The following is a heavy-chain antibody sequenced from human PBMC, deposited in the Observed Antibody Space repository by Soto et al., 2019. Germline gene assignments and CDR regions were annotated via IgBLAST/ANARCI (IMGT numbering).Heavy chain of an antibody. J-gene: IGHJ4*02. CDR2: ISGSGGGT. Sequence: EVQLLESGGGLVQPGGSLRLSCVASGFTFSNYAMSWVRQAPGKGLQWVSAISGSGGGTYYADSVKGRFTISRDNSKNTLQLQMNSLRADDTAVYYCAVPTGIEVTGPDYWGQGTLVTVSS. D-gene: IGHD6-19*01. V-gene: IGHV3-23*01. CDR3: AVPTGIEVTGPDY. CDR1: GFTFSNYA.